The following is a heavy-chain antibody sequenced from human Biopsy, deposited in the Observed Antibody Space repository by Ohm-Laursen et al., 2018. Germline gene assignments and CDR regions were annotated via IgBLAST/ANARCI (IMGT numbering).Heavy chain of an antibody. CDR2: ITSSGGST. CDR1: KFAVRTNS. J-gene: IGHJ5*01. Sequence: GSLRLSCTASKFAVRTNSMSWARLAPGKGLEWVSTITSSGGSTYFADSVKGRFTISRDNSKNRLYLQMNSLRGEDTAVYYCAKQGATILSSFDSWGQGTLVTVSS. D-gene: IGHD3-9*01. V-gene: IGHV3-23*01. CDR3: AKQGATILSSFDS.